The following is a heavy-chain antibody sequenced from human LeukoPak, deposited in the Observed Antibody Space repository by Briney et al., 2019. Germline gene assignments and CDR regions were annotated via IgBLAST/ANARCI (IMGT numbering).Heavy chain of an antibody. CDR3: ARGGAMIVVVTTSLFDY. CDR1: GGTFSSYA. Sequence: ASVKVSCKASGGTFSSYAISWVRQAPGQGLEWMGRIIPILGIANYAQKFQGRVTITADKSTSTAYMELSSLRSEDTAVYYCARGGAMIVVVTTSLFDYWGQGTLVTVSS. V-gene: IGHV1-69*04. CDR2: IIPILGIA. J-gene: IGHJ4*02. D-gene: IGHD3-22*01.